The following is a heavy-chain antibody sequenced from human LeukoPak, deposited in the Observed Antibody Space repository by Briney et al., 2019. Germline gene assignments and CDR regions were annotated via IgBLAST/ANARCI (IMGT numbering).Heavy chain of an antibody. CDR3: ARDKHSGSFTGDY. D-gene: IGHD1-26*01. Sequence: SVKVSCKASGGTFSSYAISWVRQAPGQGLEWMGGIIPIFGTATYAQKFQGRVTITADKSTSTAYMELSSLRSEDTAVYYCARDKHSGSFTGDYWGQGTLVTVSS. V-gene: IGHV1-69*06. CDR2: IIPIFGTA. CDR1: GGTFSSYA. J-gene: IGHJ4*02.